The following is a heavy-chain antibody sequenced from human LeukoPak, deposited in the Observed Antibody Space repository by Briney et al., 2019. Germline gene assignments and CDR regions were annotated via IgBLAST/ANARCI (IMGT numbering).Heavy chain of an antibody. J-gene: IGHJ5*02. V-gene: IGHV4-34*01. Sequence: SETLSLTCAVYGGSFSGYYWSWIRQPPGKGLEWIGYIYHSGSTYYNPSLKSRVTISVDRSKNQFSLKLSSVTAADTAVYYCARGNSITMIVVAPDWFDPWGQGTLVTVPS. D-gene: IGHD3-22*01. CDR2: IYHSGST. CDR1: GGSFSGYY. CDR3: ARGNSITMIVVAPDWFDP.